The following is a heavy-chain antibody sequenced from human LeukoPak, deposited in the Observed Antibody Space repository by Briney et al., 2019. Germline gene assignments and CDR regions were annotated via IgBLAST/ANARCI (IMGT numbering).Heavy chain of an antibody. CDR1: GFTFSDYW. CDR2: ISYDGSDK. D-gene: IGHD3-10*01. V-gene: IGHV3-30*03. CDR3: ARDYLNYYGSGSYYWGGFDY. J-gene: IGHJ4*02. Sequence: GGSLRLSCTASGFTFSDYWMTWVRQAPGKGLEWVAVISYDGSDKYYADSVKGRITISRDNSKNTLFLHMDSLRAEDTAVYYCARDYLNYYGSGSYYWGGFDYWGQGTLVTVSS.